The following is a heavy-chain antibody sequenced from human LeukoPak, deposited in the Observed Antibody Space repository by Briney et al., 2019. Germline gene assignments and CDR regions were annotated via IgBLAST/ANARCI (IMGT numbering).Heavy chain of an antibody. CDR2: IYYSGTT. D-gene: IGHD3-10*01. CDR1: GDSISSSTYY. J-gene: IGHJ4*02. V-gene: IGHV4-39*01. CDR3: ARHSASGSYYLFDS. Sequence: PSETLSLTCSVSGDSISSSTYYWGWIRQPPGKGLEWIGTIYYSGTTYHNPALKSRVTISVDTSENQFSLKLSSVTAADTAVYYCARHSASGSYYLFDSWGQGTLVTVSS.